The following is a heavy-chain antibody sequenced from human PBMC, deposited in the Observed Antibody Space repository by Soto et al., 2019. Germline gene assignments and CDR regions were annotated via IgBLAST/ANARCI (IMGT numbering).Heavy chain of an antibody. CDR2: ISGSGGSP. Sequence: GGSLRLSCAASGFTFSTYTMSWVRQAPGKGLEWVSAISGSGGSPSYADSVQGRFTISRDNPKNTLYLQMNSLRVEDTAMYYCAKARCSTTNCFVPDYWGQGTLVTVSS. J-gene: IGHJ4*02. CDR1: GFTFSTYT. CDR3: AKARCSTTNCFVPDY. D-gene: IGHD2-2*01. V-gene: IGHV3-23*01.